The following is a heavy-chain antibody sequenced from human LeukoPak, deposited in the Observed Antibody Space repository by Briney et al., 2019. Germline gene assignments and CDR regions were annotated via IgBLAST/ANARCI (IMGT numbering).Heavy chain of an antibody. CDR1: GFTVSSNY. Sequence: GGSLRLSCAAFGFTVSSNYMSWVRQAPGKGLEWVSVIYSGGSTYYADSVKGRFTISRDNSKNTLYLQMNSLRAEDTAVYYCARDLAFKGSMPKTEYDAFDIWGQGTMVTVSS. CDR2: IYSGGST. D-gene: IGHD3-10*01. CDR3: ARDLAFKGSMPKTEYDAFDI. J-gene: IGHJ3*02. V-gene: IGHV3-66*01.